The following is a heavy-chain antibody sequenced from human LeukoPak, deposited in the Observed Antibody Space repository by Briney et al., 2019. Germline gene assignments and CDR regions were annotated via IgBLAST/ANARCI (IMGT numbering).Heavy chain of an antibody. J-gene: IGHJ3*02. V-gene: IGHV2-26*01. CDR1: GFSLSNARTG. CDR2: IFSNDEK. D-gene: IGHD3-3*01. Sequence: ESGPVLVKPTETLTLTCTVSGFSLSNARTGVSWIRQPPGKALEWLAHIFSNDEKSYSTSLKSRLTISKDTSKSQVVLTMTNMDPVDTATYYCARGSITIFGNAFDIWGQGTMVTVSS. CDR3: ARGSITIFGNAFDI.